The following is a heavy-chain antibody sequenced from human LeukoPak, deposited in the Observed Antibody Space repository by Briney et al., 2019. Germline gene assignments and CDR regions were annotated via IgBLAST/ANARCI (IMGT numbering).Heavy chain of an antibody. CDR2: IKQDGSEK. V-gene: IGHV3-7*01. CDR1: GFTFSSYW. CDR3: ARIRVMDLYYFDY. D-gene: IGHD3-10*01. J-gene: IGHJ4*02. Sequence: GGSLRLSCAASGFTFSSYWMSWVRPAPGRGLECVANIKQDGSEKYYVDSVKGRFTISRDNAKNSLYLQMNSLRAEDTAVYYCARIRVMDLYYFDYWGQGTLVTVSS.